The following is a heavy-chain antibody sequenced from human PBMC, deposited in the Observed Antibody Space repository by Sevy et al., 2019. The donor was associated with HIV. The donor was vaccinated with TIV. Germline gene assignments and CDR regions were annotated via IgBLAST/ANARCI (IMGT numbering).Heavy chain of an antibody. J-gene: IGHJ4*02. CDR1: GYNLNNYY. D-gene: IGHD3-22*01. CDR3: ARVYYYDYSGPGY. V-gene: IGHV1-46*02. Sequence: ASVKVSCKASGYNLNNYYMHWVRQAPGQGLEWMGLINPSGGSTSYAQKFQGRVTRTRDTSTSTLHMGLGSLGSEDTAVYYCARVYYYDYSGPGYWGQGTLVTVSS. CDR2: INPSGGST.